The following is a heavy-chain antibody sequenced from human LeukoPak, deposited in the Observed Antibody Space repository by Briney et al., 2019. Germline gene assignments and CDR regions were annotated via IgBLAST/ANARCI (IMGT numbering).Heavy chain of an antibody. CDR2: INPSGGST. CDR1: GYTFTSYY. CDR3: ARDWGSSWYSANNWFDP. J-gene: IGHJ5*02. D-gene: IGHD6-13*01. V-gene: IGHV1-46*01. Sequence: ASVKVSCKASGYTFTSYYMHWVRQATGQGLEWMGIINPSGGSTSYAQKFQGRVTMTRDTSTSTVYMELSSLRSEDTAVYYCARDWGSSWYSANNWFDPWGQGTLVTVSS.